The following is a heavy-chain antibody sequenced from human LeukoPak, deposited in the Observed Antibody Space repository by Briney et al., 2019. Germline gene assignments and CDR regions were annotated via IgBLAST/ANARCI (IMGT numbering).Heavy chain of an antibody. V-gene: IGHV3-74*01. D-gene: IGHD3-16*01. J-gene: IGHJ6*02. CDR3: TRDSFMGGYYYGMDV. CDR2: INPGGGST. CDR1: GFTFSSYW. Sequence: PGGSLRLSCAASGFTFSSYWMHWVRQAPGKGLEWVSRINPGGGSTSYADSVKGRFTISRDNAKNTLRLQMNSLRAEDTAVYYCTRDSFMGGYYYGMDVWGQGTTVTVSS.